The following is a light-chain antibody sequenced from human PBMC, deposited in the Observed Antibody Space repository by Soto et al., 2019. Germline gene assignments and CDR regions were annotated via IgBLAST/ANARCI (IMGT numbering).Light chain of an antibody. CDR2: LGS. J-gene: IGKJ4*01. Sequence: DIVMTQSPLSLPVTPGEPASISCRSSQSLLHSNGYNYLDWYLQKPGQSPQLLIYLGSNRASGVPDRFSGSGSGTDFTLKISRVEAEDVGVYYCMQALQTPLTFGEGPRWRSN. CDR3: MQALQTPLT. V-gene: IGKV2-28*01. CDR1: QSLLHSNGYNY.